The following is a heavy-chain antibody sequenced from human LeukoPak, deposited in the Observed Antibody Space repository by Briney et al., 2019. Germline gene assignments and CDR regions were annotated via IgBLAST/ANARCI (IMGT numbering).Heavy chain of an antibody. J-gene: IGHJ4*02. V-gene: IGHV3-48*02. Sequence: GGSLRLSCAASGFTFSSYSMNWVRQAPGKGLEWVSYSSSSSSTIYYADSVKGRFTISRDNAKNSLYLQMNSLRDEDTAVYYCARDTAYYYGSGTDAVDYWGQGTLVTVSS. CDR3: ARDTAYYYGSGTDAVDY. D-gene: IGHD3-10*01. CDR2: SSSSSSTI. CDR1: GFTFSSYS.